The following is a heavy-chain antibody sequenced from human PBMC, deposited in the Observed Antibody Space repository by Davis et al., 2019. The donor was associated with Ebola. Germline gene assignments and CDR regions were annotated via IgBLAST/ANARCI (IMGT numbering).Heavy chain of an antibody. CDR1: GFTFSGYS. D-gene: IGHD2-15*01. V-gene: IGHV3-7*03. CDR3: VRGGSATAY. Sequence: GESLKISCAASGFTFSGYSMSWVRQGLGKGLEWVGNINQDGSEKYVDSVKGRFTISRDNAKNSLYLQMNSLRAEDTAVFYCVRGGSATAYWGQGTPVTVSS. CDR2: INQDGSEK. J-gene: IGHJ1*01.